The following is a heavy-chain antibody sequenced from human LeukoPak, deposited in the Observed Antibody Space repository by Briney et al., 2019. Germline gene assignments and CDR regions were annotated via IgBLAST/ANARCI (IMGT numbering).Heavy chain of an antibody. D-gene: IGHD2-15*01. J-gene: IGHJ5*02. CDR1: GGSISSGSYY. Sequence: SQTLSLTCTVSGGSISSGSYYWSWIRQPAGKGLEWIGRIYTSGSTNYNPSLKSRVTISVDTSKNQFSLKLSSVTAADTAVYYCARDYCSGGSCWFDPWGQGTLVTVSS. CDR2: IYTSGST. V-gene: IGHV4-61*02. CDR3: ARDYCSGGSCWFDP.